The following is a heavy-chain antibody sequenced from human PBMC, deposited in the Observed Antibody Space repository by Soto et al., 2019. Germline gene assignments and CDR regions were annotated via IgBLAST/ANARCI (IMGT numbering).Heavy chain of an antibody. CDR1: GYPVTAYY. CDR3: ARGGGVGVAGSAAFDM. D-gene: IGHD3-3*01. J-gene: IGHJ3*02. V-gene: IGHV1-2*02. Sequence: QLHLVQSGAVVKKPGASVTVSCSASGYPVTAYYMHWVRQAPGRGLAWMGGINPATGAAKYTQTFKGRVTMAWYTSTSTVFVELSGLRSEDTAVFYFARGGGVGVAGSAAFDMWGQGTLVTVSS. CDR2: INPATGAA.